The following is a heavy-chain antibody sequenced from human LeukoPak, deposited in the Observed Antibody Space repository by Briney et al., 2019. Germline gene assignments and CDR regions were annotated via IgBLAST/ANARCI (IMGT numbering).Heavy chain of an antibody. J-gene: IGHJ4*02. V-gene: IGHV4-59*01. D-gene: IGHD5-18*01. CDR2: IYYSGST. CDR3: ARDTREDTAMAYFDY. CDR1: GSSISSYY. Sequence: SETLSLTCTVSGSSISSYYWSWIRQPPGKGLEWIGYIYYSGSTKYNPSLKSRVTISVDTSKNQFSLKLSSVTAADTAVYYCARDTREDTAMAYFDYWGQGTLVTVSS.